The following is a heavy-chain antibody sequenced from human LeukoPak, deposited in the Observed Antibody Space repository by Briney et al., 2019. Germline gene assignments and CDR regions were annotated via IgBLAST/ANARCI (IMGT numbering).Heavy chain of an antibody. D-gene: IGHD3-9*01. J-gene: IGHJ4*02. Sequence: ASVKVSCKASGYTFTSYYMHWVRQAPGQGLEWMGIINPSGGSTSYAQKFQGRVTMTRDTSTSTVYMELSSLRSEDTAVYYCAKDGRREGEIRYFDWLGERLYDFDYWGQGTLVTVSS. CDR2: INPSGGST. CDR1: GYTFTSYY. V-gene: IGHV1-46*01. CDR3: AKDGRREGEIRYFDWLGERLYDFDY.